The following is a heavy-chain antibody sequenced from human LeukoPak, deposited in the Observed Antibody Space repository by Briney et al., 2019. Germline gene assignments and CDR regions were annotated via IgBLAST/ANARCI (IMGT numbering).Heavy chain of an antibody. Sequence: SETLSLTCTVSGGSISSYYWSWIRQPPGKGLEWIGYIYYSGSTYYNPSLKSRVTISVDTSKNQFSLKLSSVTAADTAVYYCARLYYDFWSGYSKGWFDPWGQGTLVTVSS. D-gene: IGHD3-3*01. CDR3: ARLYYDFWSGYSKGWFDP. CDR2: IYYSGST. CDR1: GGSISSYY. J-gene: IGHJ5*02. V-gene: IGHV4-59*08.